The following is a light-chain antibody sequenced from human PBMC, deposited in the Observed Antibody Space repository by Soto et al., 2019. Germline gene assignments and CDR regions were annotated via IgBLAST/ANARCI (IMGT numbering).Light chain of an antibody. J-gene: IGKJ1*01. CDR1: QSVSSN. CDR2: GAS. CDR3: QQYNYWPRT. V-gene: IGKV3-15*01. Sequence: EIVMTQSPATLSVSPGGRATLSCRASQSVSSNLAWYQQKPGQAPRLLIYGASTRATGFPARFSGSGSGTDFTLTISSLQSEDFAVYYCQQYNYWPRTFGPGTKVDIK.